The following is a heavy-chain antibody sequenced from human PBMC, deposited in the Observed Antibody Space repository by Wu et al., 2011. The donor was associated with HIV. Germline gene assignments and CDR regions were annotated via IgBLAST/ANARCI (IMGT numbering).Heavy chain of an antibody. J-gene: IGHJ4*02. CDR3: ASETMVRGVIMNFDY. CDR1: GGTFSSYA. D-gene: IGHD3-10*01. V-gene: IGHV1-69*14. Sequence: QVQLVQSGAEVKKPGSSVKVSCKASGGTFSSYAISWVRQAPGQGLEWMGRIIPIFGTANYAQKFQGRVTITADKPTSTAYMELSSLRSEDTAVYYCASETMVRGVIMNFDYWGQGTLVTVSS. CDR2: IIPIFGTA.